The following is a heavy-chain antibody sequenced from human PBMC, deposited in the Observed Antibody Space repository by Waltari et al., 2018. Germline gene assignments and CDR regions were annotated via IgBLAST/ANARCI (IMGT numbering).Heavy chain of an antibody. CDR2: IYYSGST. Sequence: QVQLQESGPGLVKPSETLSLTCTVSGGSISSHYWSWIRQPPGKGLEWIGYIYYSGSTNYNPSLKSRVTISVDTSKNQFSLKLSSVTAADTAVYYSACSGSYWMGFDYWGQGTLVTVSS. J-gene: IGHJ4*02. D-gene: IGHD1-26*01. V-gene: IGHV4-59*11. CDR3: ACSGSYWMGFDY. CDR1: GGSISSHY.